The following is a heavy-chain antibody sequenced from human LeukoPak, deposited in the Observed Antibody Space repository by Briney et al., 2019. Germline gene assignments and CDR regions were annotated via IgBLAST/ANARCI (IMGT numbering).Heavy chain of an antibody. Sequence: KPLETLSLTCAVYGGSFSGYYWSWIRQPPGKGLEWIGEINHSGSTNYNPSLKSRVTISVDPSKNQFSLKLSSVTAADTAVYYCARLAQNRGRYFDLWGRGTLVTVSS. D-gene: IGHD2/OR15-2a*01. CDR1: GGSFSGYY. CDR2: INHSGST. V-gene: IGHV4-34*01. CDR3: ARLAQNRGRYFDL. J-gene: IGHJ2*01.